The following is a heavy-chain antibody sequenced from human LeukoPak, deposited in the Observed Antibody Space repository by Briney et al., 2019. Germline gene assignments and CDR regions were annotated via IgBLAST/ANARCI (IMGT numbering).Heavy chain of an antibody. CDR3: VTDDFGSIDSSSSHDFFDT. CDR2: IKVKSSGGTA. CDR1: GFTFSSAW. D-gene: IGHD6-13*01. J-gene: IGHJ3*02. Sequence: GGSLRLSCAASGFTFSSAWMSWVRQAPGKGLEWVARIKVKSSGGTADYAAPVKGRFSISRDDSKNTLFLQMNSLKVEDTAVYYCVTDDFGSIDSSSSHDFFDTWGPGTMVIVSS. V-gene: IGHV3-15*01.